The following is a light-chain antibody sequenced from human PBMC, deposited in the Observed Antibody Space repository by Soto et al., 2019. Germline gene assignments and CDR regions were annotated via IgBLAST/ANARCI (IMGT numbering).Light chain of an antibody. CDR2: NVN. Sequence: QSALTQPASVSGSPGQSITISCSGTSSDIGAYEYVSWYQQHPGKPPKLMIYNVNNRPSGVSYRFSGSKSGNTASLTISRLQTEDEADYYCLSHTTSRTYVFGPGTKVTLL. CDR3: LSHTTSRTYV. J-gene: IGLJ1*01. V-gene: IGLV2-14*03. CDR1: SSDIGAYEY.